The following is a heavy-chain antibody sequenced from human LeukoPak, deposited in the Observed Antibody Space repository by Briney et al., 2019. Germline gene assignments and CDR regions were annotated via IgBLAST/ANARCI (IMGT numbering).Heavy chain of an antibody. CDR1: GYTFTGYY. J-gene: IGHJ4*02. Sequence: ASVKVSCKASGYTFTGYYMHWVRQAPGQGLEWMGWINPNSGGTNYAQKFQGWVTMTRDTSISTAYMELSRLRSDDTAVYYCARGPSSSGWNLDYWGQGTLVTASS. CDR2: INPNSGGT. V-gene: IGHV1-2*04. CDR3: ARGPSSSGWNLDY. D-gene: IGHD6-19*01.